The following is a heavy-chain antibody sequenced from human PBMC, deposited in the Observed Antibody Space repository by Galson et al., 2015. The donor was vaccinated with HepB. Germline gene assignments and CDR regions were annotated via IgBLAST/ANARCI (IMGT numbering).Heavy chain of an antibody. CDR3: AREYSSGGQYYFDY. Sequence: SCKASGYTFTSYGISWVRQAPGQGLEWMGWISAYNGNTNYAQKLQGRVTMTTDTSTSTAYMELRSLRSDDTAVYYCAREYSSGGQYYFDYWGQGTLVTVSS. CDR2: ISAYNGNT. CDR1: GYTFTSYG. V-gene: IGHV1-18*04. D-gene: IGHD6-19*01. J-gene: IGHJ4*02.